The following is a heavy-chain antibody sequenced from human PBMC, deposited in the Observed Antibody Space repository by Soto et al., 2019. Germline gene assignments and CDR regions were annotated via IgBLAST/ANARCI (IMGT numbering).Heavy chain of an antibody. Sequence: SETLSLTCTVSGGSISSGGYYWSWIRQHPGKGLEWIGYIYYSGSTYYNPFLKSRVTISVDTSKNQFSLKLSSVTAADTGVYYCARSSSGYRRFDYWGQGTLVTVSS. CDR3: ARSSSGYRRFDY. CDR1: GGSISSGGYY. J-gene: IGHJ4*02. D-gene: IGHD3-22*01. V-gene: IGHV4-31*03. CDR2: IYYSGST.